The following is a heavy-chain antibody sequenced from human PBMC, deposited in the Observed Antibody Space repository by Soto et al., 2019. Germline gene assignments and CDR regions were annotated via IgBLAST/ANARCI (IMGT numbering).Heavy chain of an antibody. J-gene: IGHJ6*02. D-gene: IGHD1-20*01. V-gene: IGHV3-30*18. Sequence: QVQLVESGGGVVQPGRSLRLSCAASGFTFSSYGMHWVRQAPGKGLEWVAVISYDGSNKYYADSVKGRFTISRDNSKNTLHLRLNSRKAEDTAVYYCGKVSRGVITECYGGGMGVWGQGTTVTVSS. CDR2: ISYDGSNK. CDR3: GKVSRGVITECYGGGMGV. CDR1: GFTFSSYG.